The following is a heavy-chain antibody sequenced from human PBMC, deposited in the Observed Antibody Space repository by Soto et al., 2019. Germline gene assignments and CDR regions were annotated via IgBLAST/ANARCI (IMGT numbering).Heavy chain of an antibody. Sequence: PSETLSLTGTVSGGSISSGGYYWSWILQHPGKGLEWLGYIYYSGSTYYNPSHKSRVTISVDTSKNQFSMKLISVTAADTAVYYSAGIVGATSSISIDYWGQGTLVTVSS. CDR3: AGIVGATSSISIDY. J-gene: IGHJ4*02. CDR2: IYYSGST. D-gene: IGHD1-26*01. V-gene: IGHV4-31*03. CDR1: GGSISSGGYY.